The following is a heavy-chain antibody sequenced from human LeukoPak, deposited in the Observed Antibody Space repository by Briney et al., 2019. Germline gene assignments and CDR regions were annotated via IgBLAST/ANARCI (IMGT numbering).Heavy chain of an antibody. J-gene: IGHJ4*02. CDR2: INSDGINT. V-gene: IGHV3-74*01. Sequence: PGGSLRLSCAASGFTFSNYWMHWVRHAPGKGLVWVSRINSDGINTSYADSVKGRFTISRDNAKNTLNLQMNSLRAEDTAVYYCAKEGFSEPSPDYWGQGTLVTVSS. CDR1: GFTFSNYW. CDR3: AKEGFSEPSPDY.